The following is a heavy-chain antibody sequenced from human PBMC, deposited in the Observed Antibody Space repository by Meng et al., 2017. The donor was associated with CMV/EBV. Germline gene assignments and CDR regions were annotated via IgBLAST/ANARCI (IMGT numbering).Heavy chain of an antibody. V-gene: IGHV3-23*03. CDR1: GFTFSSYA. J-gene: IGHJ4*02. Sequence: GESLKISCAASGFTFSSYAMSWVRQAPGKGLEWVSVIYSGGSSTYYADSVKGRFTISRDNSKNSLYLQMNSLRAEDTAVYYCARDWEFAPPDYWGQGTLVTVSS. CDR2: IYSGGSST. D-gene: IGHD1-26*01. CDR3: ARDWEFAPPDY.